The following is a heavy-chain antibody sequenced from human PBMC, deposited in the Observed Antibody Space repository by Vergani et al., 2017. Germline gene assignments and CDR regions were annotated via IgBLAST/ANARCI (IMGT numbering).Heavy chain of an antibody. CDR1: GYTFTNYW. J-gene: IGHJ4*02. Sequence: EVQLVQSGAEVKKSGESLRISCKGSGYTFTNYWIGWVRQMPGKGLEWMGIIYPGDSDTRYSPSFQGQVTISADKSSSTANLQWSSLKASDTAMYYCARLKQYSSAWGALGDYWGQGTLVTVSS. CDR2: IYPGDSDT. CDR3: ARLKQYSSAWGALGDY. D-gene: IGHD6-25*01. V-gene: IGHV5-51*03.